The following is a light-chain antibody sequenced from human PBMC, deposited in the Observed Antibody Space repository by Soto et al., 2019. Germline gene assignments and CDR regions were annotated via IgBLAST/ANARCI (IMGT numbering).Light chain of an antibody. CDR3: QQTTTFPLT. J-gene: IGKJ4*01. Sequence: DIPMTQSPSSVSASVGDRVTITCRASQGITSWLAWYQQKPGKAPKLLIYRASNLQSGVPSRFSGSGSGTYFTLTISSLQPADFATYYCQQTTTFPLTFGGGTKVEIK. CDR2: RAS. V-gene: IGKV1-12*01. CDR1: QGITSW.